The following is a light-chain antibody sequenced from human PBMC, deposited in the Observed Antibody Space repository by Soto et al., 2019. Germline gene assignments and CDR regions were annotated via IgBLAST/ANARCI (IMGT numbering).Light chain of an antibody. Sequence: AIRMTQSPSSLSASTGDRVTITSRASQGISSYLAWYQQKPGKAPKLLIYAASTLERGVPSRFSGTGSGTEFTLTIDRLQPDDFATYYCQQYHTSSITFGQGTRLEIK. CDR3: QQYHTSSIT. CDR2: AAS. CDR1: QGISSY. V-gene: IGKV1-8*01. J-gene: IGKJ5*01.